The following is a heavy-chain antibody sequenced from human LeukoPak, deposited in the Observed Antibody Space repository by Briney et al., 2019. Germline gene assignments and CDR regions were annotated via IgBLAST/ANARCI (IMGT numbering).Heavy chain of an antibody. CDR1: GFTFSNYA. Sequence: GGSLRLSCAASGFTFSNYAMTWVRQAPGKGLEWVSAISGSGDDTYYADSVKGRFTISRDNSKNTLYLQMNSLRAEDTAVYYCAKGAYSNYDSNWFDPWGQGTLVTVSS. V-gene: IGHV3-23*01. CDR2: ISGSGDDT. CDR3: AKGAYSNYDSNWFDP. J-gene: IGHJ5*02. D-gene: IGHD4-11*01.